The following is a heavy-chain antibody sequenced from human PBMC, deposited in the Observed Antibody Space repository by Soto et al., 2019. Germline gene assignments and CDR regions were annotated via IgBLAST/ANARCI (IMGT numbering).Heavy chain of an antibody. D-gene: IGHD3-16*01. CDR2: ITYDAEYQ. J-gene: IGHJ6*02. V-gene: IGHV3-30*18. CDR1: GFNFGDYN. Sequence: QEHLVESGGGVVQPGGSLRLSCAASGFNFGDYNMFWVGQAPGKGLEWVALITYDAEYQYYGDSVKGRFTISRDNARNTLYLQLTSLRLEDTAVYYCAKDRRYYYDIETHYGLDVWGQGTTVRVSS. CDR3: AKDRRYYYDIETHYGLDV.